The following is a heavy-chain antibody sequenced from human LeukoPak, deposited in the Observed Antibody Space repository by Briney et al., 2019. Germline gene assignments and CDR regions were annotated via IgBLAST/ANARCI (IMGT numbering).Heavy chain of an antibody. CDR1: GGSISTYY. J-gene: IGHJ4*02. CDR3: ARGEGYCSGGSCYFFDY. D-gene: IGHD2-15*01. CDR2: IYTSGST. Sequence: SETLSLTCTASGGSISTYYWSWIRQPAGKGLEWIGRIYTSGSTNYNPSLKSRVTMSVDTSKNQFSLKLSSVTAADTAVYYCARGEGYCSGGSCYFFDYWGQGTLVTVSS. V-gene: IGHV4-4*07.